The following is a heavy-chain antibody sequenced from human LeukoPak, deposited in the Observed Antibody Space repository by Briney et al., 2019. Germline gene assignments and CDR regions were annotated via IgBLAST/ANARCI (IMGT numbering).Heavy chain of an antibody. V-gene: IGHV4-38-2*01. CDR3: ARWLPAAGYSFDY. CDR1: GYSISSGYY. D-gene: IGHD6-13*01. J-gene: IGHJ4*02. CDR2: IYHSGSA. Sequence: PTETLSLTCVVSGYSISSGYYWGWIRQPPGKGLEWIANIYHSGSAYYNPSLKSRVTTSLDTSKNQFSLNLTSVTAADTAVYYCARWLPAAGYSFDYWAREPWSPSPQ.